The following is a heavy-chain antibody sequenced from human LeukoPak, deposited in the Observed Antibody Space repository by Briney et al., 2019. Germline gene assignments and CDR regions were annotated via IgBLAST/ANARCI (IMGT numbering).Heavy chain of an antibody. Sequence: ASVRVSCKSSGCTFSSYAISWVRQAPGQGLEWMGGIIPIFGTANYAQKFQGRVTITTDESTSTAYMELSSLRSEDTAVYYCGALRFLEWLSHYYYMDVWGKGTTVTVSS. CDR1: GCTFSSYA. CDR2: IIPIFGTA. J-gene: IGHJ6*03. CDR3: GALRFLEWLSHYYYMDV. D-gene: IGHD3-3*01. V-gene: IGHV1-69*05.